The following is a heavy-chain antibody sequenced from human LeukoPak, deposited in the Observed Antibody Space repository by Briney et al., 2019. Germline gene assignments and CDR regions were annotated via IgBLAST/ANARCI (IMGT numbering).Heavy chain of an antibody. V-gene: IGHV3-53*01. CDR1: GFTVSTNY. Sequence: GGSLRLSCAASGFTVSTNYMSWVPQAPGKGLLWVSVTYTNGRTYYADSVKGRFTISRDISKNTLYLQMNSLRAEDTAVYYCARVLSGRGSLYDYYYYMDVWGKGTTVTISS. J-gene: IGHJ6*03. D-gene: IGHD3-10*01. CDR3: ARVLSGRGSLYDYYYYMDV. CDR2: TYTNGRT.